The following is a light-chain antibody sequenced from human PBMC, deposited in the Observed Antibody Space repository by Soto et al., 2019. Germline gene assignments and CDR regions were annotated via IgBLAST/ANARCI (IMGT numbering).Light chain of an antibody. J-gene: IGLJ1*01. V-gene: IGLV1-44*01. Sequence: QSVLTQPPSASGTPGQRVTISCSGGSSNIGTNAVNWYQQLPGTAPKLLIYNNNQRPSGVPDRFSGSKSGTSASLAISGLQSEVVVNYYGAAWVDSLYVYVFEPGTKVPDL. CDR2: NNN. CDR1: SSNIGTNA. CDR3: AAWVDSLYVYV.